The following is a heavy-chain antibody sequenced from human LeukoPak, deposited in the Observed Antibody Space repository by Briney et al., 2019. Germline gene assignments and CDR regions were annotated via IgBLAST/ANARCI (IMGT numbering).Heavy chain of an antibody. CDR2: INTDTGNP. V-gene: IGHV7-4-1*02. D-gene: IGHD2-15*01. CDR3: AREIGQVVVAATDDY. J-gene: IGHJ4*02. CDR1: GYTFTSYA. Sequence: ASVKVSCKAPGYTFTSYAMNWVRQAPGQGLEWMGWINTDTGNPTYAQGFTGRFVFSLDTSVSTAYLQISSLKAEDTAVYYCAREIGQVVVAATDDYWGQGTLVTVSS.